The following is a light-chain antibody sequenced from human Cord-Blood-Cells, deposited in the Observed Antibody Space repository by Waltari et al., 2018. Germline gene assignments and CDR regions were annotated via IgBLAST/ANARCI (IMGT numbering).Light chain of an antibody. CDR3: QTWGTGIRV. CDR2: LNSDGSH. CDR1: SGPTSYA. V-gene: IGLV4-69*01. J-gene: IGLJ3*02. Sequence: QLVLTQSPSASASLGASVKLTCTLSSGPTSYAIAWHPQQPEKGPRDWMKLNSDGSHSKGDGIPDRFSGSSSGAERYLTISSLQSEDEADYYCQTWGTGIRVFGGGTKLTVL.